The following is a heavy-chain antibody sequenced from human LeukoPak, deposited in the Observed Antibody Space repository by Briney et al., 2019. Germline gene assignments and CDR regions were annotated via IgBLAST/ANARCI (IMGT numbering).Heavy chain of an antibody. Sequence: GGSLRLSCAASGFTFSSYAMHWVRQAPGKGLEWVAVISYDGSNKYYADSVKGRFTISRDNSKNTLYLQMNSLRAEDTAVYYCAKDAPYGYCSGGSCYPFDYWGQGTLVTVSS. CDR1: GFTFSSYA. CDR2: ISYDGSNK. J-gene: IGHJ4*02. V-gene: IGHV3-30*07. D-gene: IGHD2-15*01. CDR3: AKDAPYGYCSGGSCYPFDY.